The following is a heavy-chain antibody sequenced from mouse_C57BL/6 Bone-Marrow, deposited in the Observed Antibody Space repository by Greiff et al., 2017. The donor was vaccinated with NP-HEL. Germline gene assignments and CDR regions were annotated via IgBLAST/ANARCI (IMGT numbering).Heavy chain of an antibody. D-gene: IGHD1-1*01. V-gene: IGHV5-2*01. CDR2: INSDGGST. CDR3: ARGGYYGSSLYWYFDV. J-gene: IGHJ1*03. Sequence: EVQLQESGGGLVQPGESLKLSCESNEYEFPSHDMSWVRKTPEKRLELVAAINSDGGSTYYPDTMERRFIISRDNTKKTLYLQMSRLRSEDTALYYCARGGYYGSSLYWYFDVWGTGTTVTVSS. CDR1: EYEFPSHD.